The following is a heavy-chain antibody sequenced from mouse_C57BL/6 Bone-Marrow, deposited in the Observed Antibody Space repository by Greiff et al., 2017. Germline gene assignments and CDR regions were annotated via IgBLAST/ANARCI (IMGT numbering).Heavy chain of an antibody. J-gene: IGHJ4*01. CDR2: INPSSGYT. CDR3: ARSCSYYAMDY. Sequence: QVQLQQSGAELARPGASVKMSCKASGYTFTSYTMHWVKQRPGQGLEWIGYINPSSGYTKYNQKFKDKATLTADKSSSTAYMQLSSLTSEDSAVYYCARSCSYYAMDYWGQGTSVTVSS. CDR1: GYTFTSYT. V-gene: IGHV1-4*01.